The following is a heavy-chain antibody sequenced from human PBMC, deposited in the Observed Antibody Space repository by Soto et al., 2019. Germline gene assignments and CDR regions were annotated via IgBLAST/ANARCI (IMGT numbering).Heavy chain of an antibody. D-gene: IGHD4-17*01. J-gene: IGHJ3*02. CDR3: AHPRGYGVFDAYDI. CDR2: ISAGGGTT. V-gene: IGHV3-23*01. CDR1: GFTFSTYA. Sequence: GGSLRLSCVASGFTFSTYAMSWVRQAPGKGLEWVPAISAGGGTTYYADSVKGRFTISRDNSMNALYLQINSLRIEDTAVYYCAHPRGYGVFDAYDIWGQGTMVTVSS.